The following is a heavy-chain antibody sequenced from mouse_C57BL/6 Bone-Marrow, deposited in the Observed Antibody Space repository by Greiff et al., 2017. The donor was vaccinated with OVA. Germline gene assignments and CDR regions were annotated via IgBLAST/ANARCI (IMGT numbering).Heavy chain of an antibody. CDR1: GFTFSDYY. J-gene: IGHJ3*01. Sequence: EVQLQESGGGLVQPGGSLKLSCAASGFTFSDYYMYWVRQTPEKRLEWVAYISNGGGSTYYPDTVKGRFTISRDNAKNTLYLQMSRLKSEDTAMYYCARRGYGNYVLFAYWGQGTLVTVSA. CDR3: ARRGYGNYVLFAY. CDR2: ISNGGGST. V-gene: IGHV5-12*01. D-gene: IGHD2-10*02.